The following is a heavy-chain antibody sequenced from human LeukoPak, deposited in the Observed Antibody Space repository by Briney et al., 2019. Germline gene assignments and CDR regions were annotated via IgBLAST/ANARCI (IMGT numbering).Heavy chain of an antibody. D-gene: IGHD6-19*01. Sequence: AESLRLSCAASGFTFSNYWMYWVRQTPGKGLLWVSRINSDTSVTTYAHSVKGRFTISRDNSKNTLYLQMNSLRAEDTAVYYCARVTDVASTSVGVDAWGQGVLVTVSS. V-gene: IGHV3-74*01. CDR1: GFTFSNYW. CDR3: ARVTDVASTSVGVDA. CDR2: INSDTSVT. J-gene: IGHJ4*02.